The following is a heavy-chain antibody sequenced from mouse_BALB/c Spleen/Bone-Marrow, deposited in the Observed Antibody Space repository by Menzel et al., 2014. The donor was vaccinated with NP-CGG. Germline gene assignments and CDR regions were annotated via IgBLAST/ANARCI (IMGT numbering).Heavy chain of an antibody. CDR1: GLTFSSYS. CDR2: ISSGGGNI. CDR3: VRSSPFFNGKGGDYDMDY. D-gene: IGHD2-1*01. J-gene: IGHJ4*01. V-gene: IGHV5-9*03. Sequence: EVQVVESGGDLVKSGGSLKLSCAASGLTFSSYSMSWVRQIPEKRLEWVATISSGGGNIYYPDSVKGRFTISRDNAKNNLYLQMSSLRSEDTALYYCVRSSPFFNGKGGDYDMDYWGQGTSVTVSS.